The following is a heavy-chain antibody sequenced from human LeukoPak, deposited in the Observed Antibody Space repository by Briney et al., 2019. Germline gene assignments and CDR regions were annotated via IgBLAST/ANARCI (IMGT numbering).Heavy chain of an antibody. Sequence: GGSLRLSCAASGFTFSSYGMHWVRQAPGKGLEWVAVISYDGSNKYYADSVKGRFTISRDNSKNTLYLQMNSLRAEDTAVYYCAKDSFSGCGFFDYWGQGTLVTVSS. CDR3: AKDSFSGCGFFDY. CDR2: ISYDGSNK. CDR1: GFTFSSYG. V-gene: IGHV3-30*18. D-gene: IGHD6-19*01. J-gene: IGHJ4*02.